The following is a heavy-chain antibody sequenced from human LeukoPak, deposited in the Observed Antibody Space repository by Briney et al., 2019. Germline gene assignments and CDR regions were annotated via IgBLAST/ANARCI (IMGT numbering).Heavy chain of an antibody. CDR2: ISAYNGNT. Sequence: ASVKVSCKASGYTFTSYGISWVRQAPGQGLEWMGWISAYNGNTNYAQKLQGRVTMTTDTSTSTAYMELRSLRSDDTAVYYCARDAGGDIVATITHIGWFDPWGQGTLVTVSS. D-gene: IGHD5-12*01. CDR3: ARDAGGDIVATITHIGWFDP. J-gene: IGHJ5*02. V-gene: IGHV1-18*01. CDR1: GYTFTSYG.